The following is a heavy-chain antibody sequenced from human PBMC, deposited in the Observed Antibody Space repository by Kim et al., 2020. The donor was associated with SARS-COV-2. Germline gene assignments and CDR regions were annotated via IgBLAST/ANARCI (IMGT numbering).Heavy chain of an antibody. CDR2: MNPNSGNT. CDR3: AREEVLYSSGWYVGYYYGMDV. Sequence: ASVKVSCKASGYTFTSYDINWVRQATGQGLEWMGWMNPNSGNTGYAQKFQGRVTMTRNTSISTAYMELSSLRSEDTAVYYCAREEVLYSSGWYVGYYYGMDVWGQGTTVTVSS. D-gene: IGHD6-19*01. CDR1: GYTFTSYD. J-gene: IGHJ6*02. V-gene: IGHV1-8*01.